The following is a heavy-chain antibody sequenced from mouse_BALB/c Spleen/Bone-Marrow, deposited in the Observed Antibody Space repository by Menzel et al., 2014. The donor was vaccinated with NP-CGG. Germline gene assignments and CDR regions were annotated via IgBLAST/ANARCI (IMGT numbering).Heavy chain of an antibody. V-gene: IGHV2-5-1*01. J-gene: IGHJ3*01. CDR3: AKNGGYDGWFAY. CDR1: GFPLTSYG. D-gene: IGHD2-14*01. CDR2: IWRGGST. Sequence: VKLQESGPSLVQPSQSLSITCTVSGFPLTSYGVHWVRQSPGKGLEWLGVIWRGGSTDYDAAFMSRLSTTKDNSKSQVFFKMNSLQADDTAIYYCAKNGGYDGWFAYWGQGTLVTVSA.